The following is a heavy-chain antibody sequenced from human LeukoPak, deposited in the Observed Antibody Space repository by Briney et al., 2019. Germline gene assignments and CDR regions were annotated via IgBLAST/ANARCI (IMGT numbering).Heavy chain of an antibody. D-gene: IGHD4-23*01. J-gene: IGHJ3*02. CDR2: IYPGDSDT. CDR1: GYSFSTFW. V-gene: IGHV5-51*01. CDR3: ASITAVAHAFNI. Sequence: GESLKISCKGSGYSFSTFWIGWVRQVPGKGLEWMGIIYPGDSDTRYSPSFQGQVTFSADKSINTAYLRWSSLKASDSAMYYCASITAVAHAFNIWGQGTLVTVSS.